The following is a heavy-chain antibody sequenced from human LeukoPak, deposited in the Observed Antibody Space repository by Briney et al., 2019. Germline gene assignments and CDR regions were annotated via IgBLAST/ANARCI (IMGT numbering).Heavy chain of an antibody. CDR1: GGSINTNGHY. CDR2: ISYSGTT. Sequence: SETLSLTCTVSGGSINTNGHYWGWIRQSPGKGLEWIGSISYSGTTYHNPSLRSRVTISADTSKSQFSLNLSSVTAADTAIYFCARHFDFWGQGTTVTVSS. CDR3: ARHFDF. J-gene: IGHJ6*02. V-gene: IGHV4-39*01.